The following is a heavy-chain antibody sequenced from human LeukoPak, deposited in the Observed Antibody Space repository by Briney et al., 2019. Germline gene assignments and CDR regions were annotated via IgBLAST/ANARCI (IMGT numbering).Heavy chain of an antibody. D-gene: IGHD2-2*02. CDR1: GYTFTSYG. CDR2: ISAYNGNT. V-gene: IGHV1-18*01. CDR3: ARALYCSSTSCYTVHWYFDL. Sequence: GASVKVSCKASGYTFTSYGISWVRRAPGQGLEWMGWISAYNGNTNYAQKLQGRVTMTTDTSTSTAYMELRSLRSDDTAVYYCARALYCSSTSCYTVHWYFDLWGRGTLVTVSS. J-gene: IGHJ2*01.